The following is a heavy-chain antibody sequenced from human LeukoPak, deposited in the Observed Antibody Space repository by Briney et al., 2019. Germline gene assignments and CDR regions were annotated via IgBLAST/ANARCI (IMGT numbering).Heavy chain of an antibody. V-gene: IGHV3-21*01. J-gene: IGHJ4*02. CDR2: ISSSSSYK. CDR3: ARADSSGFYFDY. D-gene: IGHD3-22*01. CDR1: GFTFSSYR. Sequence: PGGSLRLSCAASGFTFSSYRMNWVRQAPGKGLEWVSFISSSSSYKYYADSVKGRFTISRDNAKNSLYLQMNSLRAEDTAVYYCARADSSGFYFDYWGQGTLVTVSS.